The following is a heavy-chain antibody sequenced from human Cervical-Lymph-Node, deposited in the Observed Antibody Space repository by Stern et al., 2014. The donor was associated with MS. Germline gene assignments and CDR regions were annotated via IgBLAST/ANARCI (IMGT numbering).Heavy chain of an antibody. Sequence: QVQLQESGPGLVKPSQTLSLTCTVSGGSISSGSYYWSWIRQPAGKGLEXIGRIYTSGSTNYNPSLKSRVTISVDTSKNQFSLKLSFVTAADTAVYYCARDNDVDTAMAYNWFDPWGQGTLVTVSS. CDR2: IYTSGST. J-gene: IGHJ5*02. CDR1: GGSISSGSYY. D-gene: IGHD5-18*01. CDR3: ARDNDVDTAMAYNWFDP. V-gene: IGHV4-61*02.